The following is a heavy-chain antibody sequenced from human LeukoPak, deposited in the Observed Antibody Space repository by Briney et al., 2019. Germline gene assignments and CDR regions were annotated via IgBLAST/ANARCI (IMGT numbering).Heavy chain of an antibody. CDR2: ISSSSTYI. V-gene: IGHV3-21*06. D-gene: IGHD6-6*01. J-gene: IGHJ2*01. Sequence: GGSLRLSCAASGFTFSSYSFNWVRQAPGKGLEWVSSISSSSTYIYYADSVKGRFTISRDNAKNSLYLQMNSLRVEDTAVYYCARDSSSPYWYFNLWGRGTLVTVSS. CDR1: GFTFSSYS. CDR3: ARDSSSPYWYFNL.